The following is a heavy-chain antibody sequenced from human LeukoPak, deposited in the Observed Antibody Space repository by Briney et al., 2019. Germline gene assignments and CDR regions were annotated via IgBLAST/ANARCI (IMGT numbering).Heavy chain of an antibody. J-gene: IGHJ4*02. Sequence: GGSLRLSCAASGFTFSDYYMSWIRQAPGKGLEWVSAISGSGDSTYYGDSVRGRFTISRDNSKNTLYLQMNSLRAEDTAVYYCAKTRPLDSSSWSHGDYWGQGTLVTVSS. D-gene: IGHD6-13*01. CDR2: ISGSGDST. CDR1: GFTFSDYY. V-gene: IGHV3-23*01. CDR3: AKTRPLDSSSWSHGDY.